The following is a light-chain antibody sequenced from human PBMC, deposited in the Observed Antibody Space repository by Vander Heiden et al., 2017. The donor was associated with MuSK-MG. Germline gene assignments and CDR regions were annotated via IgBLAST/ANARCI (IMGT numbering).Light chain of an antibody. CDR1: QSISSY. CDR2: AAS. V-gene: IGKV1-39*01. J-gene: IGKJ5*01. Sequence: DIQMTQSPSSLSASVGDRVTITCRASQSISSYLTWYQQKPGKAPKLLIYAASSLQSGVPSRFSGSGSGRDCTLTVSSLQTEDFATYYCQLSYSTPSISFGEGTQLEIK. CDR3: QLSYSTPSIS.